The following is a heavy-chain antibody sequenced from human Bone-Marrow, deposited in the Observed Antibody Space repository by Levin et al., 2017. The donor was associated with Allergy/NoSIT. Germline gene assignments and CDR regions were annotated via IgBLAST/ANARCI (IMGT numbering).Heavy chain of an antibody. CDR3: ARGERTAMVTINWFDP. CDR1: GYTFTSYA. D-gene: IGHD5-18*01. Sequence: AASVKVSCKASGYTFTSYAMHWVRQAPGQRLEWMGWINAGNGNTKYSQKFQGRVTITRDTSASTAYMELSSLRSEDTAVYYCARGERTAMVTINWFDPWGQGTLVTVSS. J-gene: IGHJ5*02. V-gene: IGHV1-3*01. CDR2: INAGNGNT.